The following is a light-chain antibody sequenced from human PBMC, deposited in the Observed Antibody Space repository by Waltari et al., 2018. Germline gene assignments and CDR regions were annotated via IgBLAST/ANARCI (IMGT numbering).Light chain of an antibody. J-gene: IGKJ2*01. CDR2: AAS. CDR3: QQDYTTPFT. Sequence: DIQMTQSPSSLSASVGDRVTVTCRASQGINKELNWYQQKPGKAPTLLIYAASSLQMGVSSRFSGSGSGTDFTLTISSLQPEDVATYYCQQDYTTPFTFGQGTKVEIK. V-gene: IGKV1-27*01. CDR1: QGINKE.